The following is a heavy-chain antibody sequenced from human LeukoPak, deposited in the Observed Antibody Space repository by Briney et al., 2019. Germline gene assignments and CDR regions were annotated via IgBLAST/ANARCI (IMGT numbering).Heavy chain of an antibody. CDR2: IYPGDLDI. V-gene: IGHV5-51*01. Sequence: GESLKISCKGSGYNFTSHWIGWVRQMPGKGLEWVGAIYPGDLDIRYGPSVQGQVTISADTSISTVYLQWSSLNASDTATYYCATAMLRYSFDSWGQGTLVTVSS. J-gene: IGHJ4*02. CDR1: GYNFTSHW. CDR3: ATAMLRYSFDS. D-gene: IGHD2-2*01.